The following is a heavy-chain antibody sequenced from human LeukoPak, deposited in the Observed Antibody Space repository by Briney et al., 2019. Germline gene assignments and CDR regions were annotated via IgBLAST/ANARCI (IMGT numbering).Heavy chain of an antibody. CDR3: ARADSVPAGDYHYWYMDV. CDR1: GFTLTDY. J-gene: IGHJ6*03. Sequence: ASVKVSCKASGFTLTDYIHWVRQAPRQGLQWMGWVKPNSGDTDYAQKFQGRVTMTRDTSISTVYMELSSLRSDDTAVYYCARADSVPAGDYHYWYMDVWGKGTTVTVSS. CDR2: VKPNSGDT. D-gene: IGHD2-2*01. V-gene: IGHV1-2*02.